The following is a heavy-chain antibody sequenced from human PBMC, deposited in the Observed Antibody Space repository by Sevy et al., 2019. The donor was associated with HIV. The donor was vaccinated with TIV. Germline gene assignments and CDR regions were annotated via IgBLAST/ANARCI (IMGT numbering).Heavy chain of an antibody. CDR2: INPNSGGT. CDR1: GYTFTGYY. Sequence: ASVKVSCKASGYTFTGYYMHWVRQAPGQGLEWMGRINPNSGGTNYAQKFQGRVTMTRDTSISTAYMELSRLRSDDTAVYYSASEDSGPTPPGYWGQGTLVTVSS. V-gene: IGHV1-2*06. J-gene: IGHJ4*02. CDR3: ASEDSGPTPPGY. D-gene: IGHD1-26*01.